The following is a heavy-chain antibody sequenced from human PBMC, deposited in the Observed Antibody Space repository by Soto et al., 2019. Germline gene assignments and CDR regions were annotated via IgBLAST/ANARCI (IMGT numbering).Heavy chain of an antibody. Sequence: QVQLQESGPGLVKPSETLSLTCTVSGASISGYYCSWIRQPPGKGLEWIGYIYYSGSTNYNPSLKSRVTISVDTSKNQFSLKLSSVTAADTAVYYCARHDSSGWSGWGQGTLVTVSS. J-gene: IGHJ4*02. CDR1: GASISGYY. CDR3: ARHDSSGWSG. D-gene: IGHD6-19*01. CDR2: IYYSGST. V-gene: IGHV4-59*08.